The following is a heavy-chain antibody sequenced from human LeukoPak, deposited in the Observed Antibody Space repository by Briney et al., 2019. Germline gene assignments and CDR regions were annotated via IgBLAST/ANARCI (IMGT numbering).Heavy chain of an antibody. CDR2: IGSDSTHI. J-gene: IGHJ4*02. Sequence: GGSLRLSCEGSELTFSGYAMKWVRQAPGKGLQWVSVIGSDSTHIHYADSVRGRFTISRDNSRKTLYLQMNSLRVEDTAVYYCATYEQTTVTTEFWGQGTLVSVSS. CDR3: ATYEQTTVTTEF. D-gene: IGHD4-17*01. CDR1: ELTFSGYA. V-gene: IGHV3-23*01.